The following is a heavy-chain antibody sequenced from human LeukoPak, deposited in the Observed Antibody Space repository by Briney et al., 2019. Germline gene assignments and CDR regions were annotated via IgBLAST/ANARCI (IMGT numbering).Heavy chain of an antibody. CDR3: ARDSVPYDSSGYGTPGYYFDY. D-gene: IGHD3-22*01. V-gene: IGHV1-3*01. CDR2: INAGNGNT. Sequence: ASVKVSCKAPGYTFTSYAMHWVRLAPGQRLEWMGWINAGNGNTKYSQKFQGRVTITRDTSASTAYMELSSLRSEDTAVYYCARDSVPYDSSGYGTPGYYFDYWGQGTLVTVSS. J-gene: IGHJ4*02. CDR1: GYTFTSYA.